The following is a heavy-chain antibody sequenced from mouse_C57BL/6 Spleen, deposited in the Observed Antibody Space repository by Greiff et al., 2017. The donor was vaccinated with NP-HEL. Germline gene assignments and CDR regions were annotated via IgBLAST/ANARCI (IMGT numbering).Heavy chain of an antibody. CDR1: GYTFTSYW. Sequence: QVQLQQPGAELVKPGASVKMSCKASGYTFTSYWITWVKQRPGQGLEWIGDIYPGSGSTNYNEKFKSKATLTVDTSSSTAYMQLSSLTSEDSAVYSCARSDSNYRDAMDYWGQGTSVTVSS. V-gene: IGHV1-55*01. CDR2: IYPGSGST. CDR3: ARSDSNYRDAMDY. J-gene: IGHJ4*01. D-gene: IGHD2-5*01.